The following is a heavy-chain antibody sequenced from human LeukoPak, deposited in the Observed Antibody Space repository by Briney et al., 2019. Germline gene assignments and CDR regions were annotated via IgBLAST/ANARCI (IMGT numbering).Heavy chain of an antibody. Sequence: ASVKVSCKASGYTFTSYAMHWVRQAPGQSLEWMGWINAGNGNTKYSQKFQGRVTITRDTSASAAYMELSSLRSEDTAVYYCARVLRQLEPQGNWFDPWGQGTLVTVSS. J-gene: IGHJ5*02. V-gene: IGHV1-3*01. D-gene: IGHD1-1*01. CDR1: GYTFTSYA. CDR3: ARVLRQLEPQGNWFDP. CDR2: INAGNGNT.